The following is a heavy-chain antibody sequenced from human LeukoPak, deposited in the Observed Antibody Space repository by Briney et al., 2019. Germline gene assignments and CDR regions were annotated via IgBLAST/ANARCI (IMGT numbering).Heavy chain of an antibody. D-gene: IGHD2-2*01. CDR3: ARDKYCSSTSCYRGWFDP. CDR1: GYTFTSYG. Sequence: ASAKVSCKASGYTFTSYGISWVRQAPGQGLEWMGWISAYNGNTNYAQKLQGRVTMTTDTSTSTAYMELRSLRSDDTAVYYCARDKYCSSTSCYRGWFDPWGQGTLVTVSS. J-gene: IGHJ5*02. V-gene: IGHV1-18*01. CDR2: ISAYNGNT.